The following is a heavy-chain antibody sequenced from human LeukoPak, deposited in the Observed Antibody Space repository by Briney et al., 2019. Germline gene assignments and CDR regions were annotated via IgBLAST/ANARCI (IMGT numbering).Heavy chain of an antibody. J-gene: IGHJ4*02. V-gene: IGHV3-23*01. CDR1: GFTFSSYA. D-gene: IGHD6-13*01. CDR2: ISGSGDGT. CDR3: AKTRPLDSSSWSHGDY. Sequence: GGSLRLSCAASGFTFSSYAMSWVRQAPGKGLEWVSAISGSGDGTYYGDSVKGRFTISRDNSKNTLYLQMNSLRAEDTAVYYCAKTRPLDSSSWSHGDYWGQGTLVTVSS.